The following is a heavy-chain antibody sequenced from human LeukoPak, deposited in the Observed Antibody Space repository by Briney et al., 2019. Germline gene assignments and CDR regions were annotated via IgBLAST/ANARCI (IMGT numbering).Heavy chain of an antibody. CDR3: ARALLLRPYNWFDP. V-gene: IGHV4-38-2*02. J-gene: IGHJ5*02. D-gene: IGHD1-26*01. Sequence: SETLSLTCTVSGYSISSGYYWGWIRQPPGKGVEWIGSIYHSGSTYYNPSLKSRVTISVDTSKNQFSLKLSSVTAADTVVYYCARALLLRPYNWFDPWGQGTLVTVSS. CDR2: IYHSGST. CDR1: GYSISSGYY.